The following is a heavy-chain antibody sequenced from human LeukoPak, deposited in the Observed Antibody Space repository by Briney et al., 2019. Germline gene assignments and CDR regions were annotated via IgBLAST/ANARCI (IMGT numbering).Heavy chain of an antibody. V-gene: IGHV3-23*01. D-gene: IGHD1-1*01. CDR3: AKGGAVDGTLKFDY. CDR2: VTGGGDTT. J-gene: IGHJ4*02. Sequence: GGSLRLSCVASGFTFNNYAMSWVRQAPGKGLEWVSTVTGGGDTTHYADAVRGRFTIARDNSQNTLYLRMNSLRVEDTAMYFCAKGGAVDGTLKFDYWGQGTLVTVSS. CDR1: GFTFNNYA.